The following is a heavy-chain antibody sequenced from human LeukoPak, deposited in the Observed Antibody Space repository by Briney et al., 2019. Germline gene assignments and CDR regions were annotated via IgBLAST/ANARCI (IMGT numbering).Heavy chain of an antibody. J-gene: IGHJ3*02. CDR2: IYYSGST. D-gene: IGHD3-10*01. CDR3: ARGSSYGSGSYLDAFDI. V-gene: IGHV4-59*01. CDR1: GGSISSYY. Sequence: SETLSLTCTVSGGSISSYYWSWIRQPPGKGLEWVGYIYYSGSTNYNPSLKSRVTISLDTSKNQFSLKLSSVTAADTAVYYCARGSSYGSGSYLDAFDIWGQGTMVTVSS.